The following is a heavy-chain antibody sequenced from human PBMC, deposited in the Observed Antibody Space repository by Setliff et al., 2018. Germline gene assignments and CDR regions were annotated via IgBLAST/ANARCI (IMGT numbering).Heavy chain of an antibody. V-gene: IGHV1-46*01. J-gene: IGHJ5*02. CDR1: GYTFTGYY. CDR2: INPSGGST. Sequence: GASVKVSCKASGYTFTGYYMHWVRQAPGQGLEWMGIINPSGGSTSYAQKFQGRVTMTRDTSTSTVYMELSSLRSEDTAVYYCARARTGSPLAGNWFDPWGQGTLVTVSS. D-gene: IGHD3-10*01. CDR3: ARARTGSPLAGNWFDP.